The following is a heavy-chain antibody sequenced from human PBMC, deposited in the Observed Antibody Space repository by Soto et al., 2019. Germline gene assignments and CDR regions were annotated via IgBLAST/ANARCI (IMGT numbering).Heavy chain of an antibody. CDR2: ISAYNGNT. J-gene: IGHJ4*02. Sequence: ASVKVSCKASGYTFTSYGISWVRQAPGQGLEWMGWISAYNGNTNYAQKLQGRVTMTTDTSTSTAYMELRSLRSDDTAVYYCARTGMITFGGVIADFDYWGQGTLVTVSS. CDR1: GYTFTSYG. CDR3: ARTGMITFGGVIADFDY. D-gene: IGHD3-16*02. V-gene: IGHV1-18*01.